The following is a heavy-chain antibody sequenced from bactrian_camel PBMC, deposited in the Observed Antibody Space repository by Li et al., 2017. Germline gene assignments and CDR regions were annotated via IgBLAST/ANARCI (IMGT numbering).Heavy chain of an antibody. V-gene: IGHV3S53*01. Sequence: HVQLVESGGGSVQAGGSLRLSCLTSDYTYNKYCMGWFRQAPGKERQGVAVIDSGGTTSYVDSVKGRFAISQANAQNTVSLQMNSLKPEDSGMYYCAAGERIMAGLWLECPSKDSQYKYWGQGTQVTVS. CDR2: IDSGGTT. CDR1: DYTYNKYC. D-gene: IGHD1*01. CDR3: AAGERIMAGLWLECPSKDSQYKY. J-gene: IGHJ4*01.